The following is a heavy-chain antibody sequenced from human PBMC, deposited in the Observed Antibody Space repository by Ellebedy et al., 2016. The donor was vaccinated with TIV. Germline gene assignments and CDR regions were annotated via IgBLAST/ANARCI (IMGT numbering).Heavy chain of an antibody. J-gene: IGHJ6*02. D-gene: IGHD3-10*01. CDR2: FIPIYRIT. Sequence: AASVKVSCKASGATFTSYSYAWVRQAPGRGLEWMGGFIPIYRITNYAQRFQGRVAITADEPTGTVYMELSGLKYADTAVYYCARVQGPRFGDLYYGFDVWGPGTTVTVSS. V-gene: IGHV1-69*13. CDR3: ARVQGPRFGDLYYGFDV. CDR1: GATFTSYS.